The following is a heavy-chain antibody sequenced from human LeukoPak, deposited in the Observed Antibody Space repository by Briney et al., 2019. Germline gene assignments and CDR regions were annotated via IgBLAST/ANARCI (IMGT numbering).Heavy chain of an antibody. CDR2: MFYSGNT. J-gene: IGHJ4*02. CDR3: ARGWIAVAAVDY. Sequence: SETLSLTCTVSGASITSYHWSWIRQPAGKGLEWIGRMFYSGNTDYNPSLKSRLTMSIDTSKNQFSLKLSSVTAADTAVYYCARGWIAVAAVDYWGQGTLVTVSS. CDR1: GASITSYH. D-gene: IGHD6-19*01. V-gene: IGHV4-4*07.